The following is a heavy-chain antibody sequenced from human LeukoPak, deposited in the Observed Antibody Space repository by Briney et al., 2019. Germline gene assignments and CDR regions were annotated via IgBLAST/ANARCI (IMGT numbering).Heavy chain of an antibody. CDR2: IYSSGTT. V-gene: IGHV4-59*01. CDR3: ARDRDYTSHWFDP. CDR1: GASINNYY. J-gene: IGHJ5*02. D-gene: IGHD4-11*01. Sequence: SETLSLTCTVSGASINNYYWSWIRQPPGKGLEWIGYIYSSGTTKYNPSLKSRVTISVDTSKTQFSLMLSSVTAADTAVYYCARDRDYTSHWFDPWGQGTLVTVAS.